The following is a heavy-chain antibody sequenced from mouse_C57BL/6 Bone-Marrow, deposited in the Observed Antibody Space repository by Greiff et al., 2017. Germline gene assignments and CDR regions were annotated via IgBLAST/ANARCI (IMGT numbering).Heavy chain of an antibody. CDR3: AENDYGGFAY. CDR1: GFSLTSYG. D-gene: IGHD2-4*01. J-gene: IGHJ3*01. Sequence: VHLVESGPGLVQPSQSLSITCTVSGFSLTSYGVHWVRQSPGKGLEWMGVIWRGGSTDYNAAFMSRLSITKDNSKSQVFFIMNSLQADDTAIFYCAENDYGGFAYWGQGTLVTVSA. CDR2: IWRGGST. V-gene: IGHV2-5*01.